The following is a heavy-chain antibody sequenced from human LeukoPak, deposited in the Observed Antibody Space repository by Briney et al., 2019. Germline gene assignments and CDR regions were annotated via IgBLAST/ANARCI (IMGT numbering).Heavy chain of an antibody. Sequence: SETLSLTCTVSGGSLSSSSYYWGWIRPPPGKGLEWIGSIYYSGSTYYNPSLKSRVTISVDTSKNQFSLKLSSVTAADTAVYYCARLLRDYGDYTDYWGQGTLVTVSS. CDR1: GGSLSSSSYY. V-gene: IGHV4-39*01. CDR2: IYYSGST. D-gene: IGHD4-17*01. CDR3: ARLLRDYGDYTDY. J-gene: IGHJ4*02.